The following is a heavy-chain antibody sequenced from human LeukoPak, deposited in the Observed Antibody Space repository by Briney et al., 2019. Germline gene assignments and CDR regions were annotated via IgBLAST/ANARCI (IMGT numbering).Heavy chain of an antibody. CDR1: GFTVSSNY. V-gene: IGHV3-66*01. D-gene: IGHD5-24*01. CDR3: ARDLAGYNSFDY. J-gene: IGHJ4*02. CDR2: IYSGGST. Sequence: GGSLRLSCAASGFTVSSNYMSWVRQAPGKGLEWVSSIYSGGSTYYTDSVKGRFTISRDNSKNTLCLQMNSLRAEDTAVYYCARDLAGYNSFDYWGQGTLVTVSS.